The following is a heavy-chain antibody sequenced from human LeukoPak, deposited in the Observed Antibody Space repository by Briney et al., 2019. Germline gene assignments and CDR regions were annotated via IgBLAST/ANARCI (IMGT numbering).Heavy chain of an antibody. V-gene: IGHV1-69*05. J-gene: IGHJ4*02. D-gene: IGHD1-7*01. Sequence: SAKVSCKASGGTFSSYAISWVRQAPGQGLEWMGGIIPIFGTANYAQKFQGRVTITTDESTSTAYMELSSLRSEDTAVYYCARGIENLELGWFDYWGQGTLVTVSS. CDR2: IIPIFGTA. CDR1: GGTFSSYA. CDR3: ARGIENLELGWFDY.